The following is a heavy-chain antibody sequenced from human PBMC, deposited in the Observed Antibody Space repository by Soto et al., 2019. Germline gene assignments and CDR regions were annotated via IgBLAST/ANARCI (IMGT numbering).Heavy chain of an antibody. D-gene: IGHD4-17*01. Sequence: QVQLVQSGVEVEKPGASVKVSCKASGYTFTSYGISWVRQAPGQGLEWMGWISAYNGNTNYAQKFQGRVTMTTDTSTSTAYMELRSLRFDDTAVYYCARDVPTVTTGGPDYWGQGTLVTVS. CDR2: ISAYNGNT. CDR3: ARDVPTVTTGGPDY. V-gene: IGHV1-18*01. J-gene: IGHJ4*02. CDR1: GYTFTSYG.